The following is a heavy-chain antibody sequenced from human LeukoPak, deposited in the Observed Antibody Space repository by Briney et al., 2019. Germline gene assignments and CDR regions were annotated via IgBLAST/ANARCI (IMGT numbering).Heavy chain of an antibody. CDR1: GFTFSSYT. J-gene: IGHJ4*02. CDR2: ITTSDGNT. D-gene: IGHD7-27*01. CDR3: AKDGGLWVSAHWGDS. V-gene: IGHV3-23*01. Sequence: GGSLRLSCAAFGFTFSSYTMSWVRQAPGKGLEWVSTITTSDGNTYYADSVKGRFTVSRDNSKDTLFLQMNSLRAEDTAVYYCAKDGGLWVSAHWGDSWGRGTLVTVSS.